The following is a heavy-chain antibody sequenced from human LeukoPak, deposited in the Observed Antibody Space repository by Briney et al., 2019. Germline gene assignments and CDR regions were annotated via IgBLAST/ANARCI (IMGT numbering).Heavy chain of an antibody. J-gene: IGHJ2*01. D-gene: IGHD6-19*01. CDR1: GGSIRSSYYY. CDR2: IYDSGST. Sequence: PSETLSLTCTVSGGSIRSSYYYWGWIRQPPGKGLEWIGSIYDSGSTYYNPSLKSRVTISVDTSKNQFSLKLSSVTAADTAVYYCARGGWQWLVPGPSSGSGYFDLWGRGTLVTVSS. CDR3: ARGGWQWLVPGPSSGSGYFDL. V-gene: IGHV4-39*07.